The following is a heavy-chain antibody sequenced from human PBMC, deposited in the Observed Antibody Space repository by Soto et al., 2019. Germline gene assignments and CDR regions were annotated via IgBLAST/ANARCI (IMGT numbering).Heavy chain of an antibody. CDR2: ISGSGIST. D-gene: IGHD6-19*01. Sequence: PGGSLRLSCAASGFTFRSYAMSWVRQAPGKGLEWVSGISGSGISTHYADSVKGRFTVSRDNSKNTLYLQMNSLRAEDTAVFYCAKERSSGWSFDYWGQGTLVTVSS. J-gene: IGHJ4*02. V-gene: IGHV3-23*01. CDR1: GFTFRSYA. CDR3: AKERSSGWSFDY.